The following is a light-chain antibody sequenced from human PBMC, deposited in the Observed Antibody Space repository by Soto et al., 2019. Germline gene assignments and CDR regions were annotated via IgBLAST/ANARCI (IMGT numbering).Light chain of an antibody. CDR2: GAS. CDR1: QSFSSSY. J-gene: IGKJ5*01. Sequence: EIVLTQSRGTLSLSPGERATLSCRSSQSFSSSYLAGYQQKLGQAPRLLIYGASSRATGIPDRFSGSGSGTDFTLTISSLEPEDFAVYYCQQRSNWPPSITFGQGTRLEI. V-gene: IGKV3D-20*02. CDR3: QQRSNWPPSIT.